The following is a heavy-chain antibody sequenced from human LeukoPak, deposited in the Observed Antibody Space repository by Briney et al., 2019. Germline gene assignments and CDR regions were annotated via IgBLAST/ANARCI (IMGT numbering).Heavy chain of an antibody. D-gene: IGHD3-22*01. CDR3: ARGVTTRYYYYYMDV. J-gene: IGHJ6*03. V-gene: IGHV4-31*03. CDR2: IYYSGST. Sequence: PSETLSLTCTVSGGSISSGGYYWSWIRQHPGKGLEWIGYIYYSGSTYYNPSLKSRVTISVYTSKNQFSLKLSSVTAADTAVYYCARGVTTRYYYYYMDVWGKGTTVTVSS. CDR1: GGSISSGGYY.